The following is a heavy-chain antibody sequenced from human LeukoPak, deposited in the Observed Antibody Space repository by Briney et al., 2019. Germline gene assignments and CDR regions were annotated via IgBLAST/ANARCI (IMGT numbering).Heavy chain of an antibody. CDR2: IYHSGST. Sequence: PSETLSLTCAVSGYSISSGYYWSWIRQPPGKGLEWIGSIYHSGSTYYNPSLKSRVTISADTSKNQFSLKMASLTATDTAVYYCARRPIVGSTGFYFDPWGPGTLVTVSS. CDR1: GYSISSGYY. J-gene: IGHJ5*02. D-gene: IGHD1-26*01. CDR3: ARRPIVGSTGFYFDP. V-gene: IGHV4-38-2*01.